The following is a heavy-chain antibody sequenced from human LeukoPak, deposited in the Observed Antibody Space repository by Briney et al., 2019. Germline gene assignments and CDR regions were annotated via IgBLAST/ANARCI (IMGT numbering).Heavy chain of an antibody. V-gene: IGHV3-33*01. CDR2: IWYDGSNK. D-gene: IGHD3-10*01. CDR3: ASIDTMVRGVNKVDAFDI. J-gene: IGHJ3*02. Sequence: GGSLRLSCAASGFTFSSYGMHWVRQAPGKGLEWVAVIWYDGSNKYYADSVKGRFTISRDNSKNTLYLQMNSLRAEDTAVYYCASIDTMVRGVNKVDAFDIWGQGTMVTVSS. CDR1: GFTFSSYG.